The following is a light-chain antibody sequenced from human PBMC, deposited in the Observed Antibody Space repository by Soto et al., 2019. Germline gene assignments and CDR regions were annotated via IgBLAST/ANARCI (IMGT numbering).Light chain of an antibody. V-gene: IGLV2-14*03. CDR3: SEFTGSNYV. Sequence: QSALTQPASVSGSPGQSITISCTGTISDVGGYNFVSWYQQYPGKAPKLMICDVSNRPSGVSNRFSGSKSGNTASLTISGLQAEGEADYHCSEFTGSNYVFGTGTKLTVL. CDR2: DVS. J-gene: IGLJ1*01. CDR1: ISDVGGYNF.